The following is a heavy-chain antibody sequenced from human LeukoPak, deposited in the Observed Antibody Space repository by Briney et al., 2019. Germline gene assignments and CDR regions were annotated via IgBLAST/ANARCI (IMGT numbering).Heavy chain of an antibody. Sequence: SGGSLRLSCAASGFTFSTYAMHWVRQAPGKGLEYVSAISDDGSGTYYANSVKGRFTISRDNSRKKLYLQMGSLRFEDMAVYFCARRYCTSSGCSAFDSWGQGTLVTVSS. J-gene: IGHJ4*02. CDR1: GFTFSTYA. D-gene: IGHD2-8*01. CDR3: ARRYCTSSGCSAFDS. CDR2: ISDDGSGT. V-gene: IGHV3-64*01.